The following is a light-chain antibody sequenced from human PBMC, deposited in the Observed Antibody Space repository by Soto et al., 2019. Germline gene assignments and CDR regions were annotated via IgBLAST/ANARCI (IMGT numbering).Light chain of an antibody. CDR3: SSYTSSSTR. CDR1: SSDVGGYNY. Sequence: QSALTQPASVSGSPGQSITISCTGASSDVGGYNYVSWYQQHPGKAPKLMIYEVSNRPSGVSNRFSGSKSGNTASLTISGLQAEDEADYYCSSYTSSSTRFGGGPKVTVL. CDR2: EVS. V-gene: IGLV2-14*01. J-gene: IGLJ2*01.